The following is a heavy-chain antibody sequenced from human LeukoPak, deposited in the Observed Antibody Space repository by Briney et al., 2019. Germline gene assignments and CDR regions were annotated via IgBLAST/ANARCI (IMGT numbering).Heavy chain of an antibody. V-gene: IGHV4-38-2*01. CDR2: IYHSGST. CDR3: ARVGRYFDWLSLDY. Sequence: SETLSLTCAVSGYSISSCYYWGWIRQPPGKGLEWIGSIYHSGSTYYNPSLKSRVTISVDTSKNQFSLKLSSVTAADTAVYYCARVGRYFDWLSLDYWGQGTLVTVSS. D-gene: IGHD3-9*01. CDR1: GYSISSCYY. J-gene: IGHJ4*02.